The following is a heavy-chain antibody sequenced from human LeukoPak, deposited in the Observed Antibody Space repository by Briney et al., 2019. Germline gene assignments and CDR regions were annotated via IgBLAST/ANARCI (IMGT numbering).Heavy chain of an antibody. V-gene: IGHV5-51*01. Sequence: GESLKISCKGSGYSFTSYWIGWVRQMPGKGLEWMGIIYPGDSDTRYSPSFQGQVTISADKSISTAYLQWSSLKASDTAMYYCARVYYYYDSSGYLASYYFDYWGQGTLVTVSS. D-gene: IGHD3-22*01. CDR1: GYSFTSYW. J-gene: IGHJ4*02. CDR2: IYPGDSDT. CDR3: ARVYYYYDSSGYLASYYFDY.